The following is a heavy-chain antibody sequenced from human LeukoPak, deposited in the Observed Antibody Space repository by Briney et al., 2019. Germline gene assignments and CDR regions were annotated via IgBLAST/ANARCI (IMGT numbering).Heavy chain of an antibody. J-gene: IGHJ5*02. Sequence: SETLSLTCAVSGGAISSNYWSWIRQPPGKGLEWIGYIHTSGSTNYIPSLKSRVTISVDTSKNQFSLKLSSVTAADTAVYYCARLDYSLDGSGYNWFDPWGQGTLVTVSS. CDR3: ARLDYSLDGSGYNWFDP. CDR2: IHTSGST. D-gene: IGHD2-15*01. CDR1: GGAISSNY. V-gene: IGHV4-4*09.